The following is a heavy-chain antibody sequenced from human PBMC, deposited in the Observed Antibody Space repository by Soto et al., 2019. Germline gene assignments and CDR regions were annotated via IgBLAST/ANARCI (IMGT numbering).Heavy chain of an antibody. CDR1: GFTFRENA. V-gene: IGHV3-23*05. CDR2: IDTSGSNT. J-gene: IGHJ6*02. CDR3: AKLWGGGVYYGMDV. D-gene: IGHD3-10*01. Sequence: EVQLLESGGGLVEPGGSLRLSCAASGFTFRENAMTWVRQAPGKGLEWVSGIDTSGSNTYYADSVKGRFTISRDNSKNTLDRQMSCLRSEDTAIYYCAKLWGGGVYYGMDVWGQGTTVTVSS.